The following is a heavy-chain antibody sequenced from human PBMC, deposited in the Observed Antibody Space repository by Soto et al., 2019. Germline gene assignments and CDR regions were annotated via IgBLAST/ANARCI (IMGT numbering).Heavy chain of an antibody. CDR3: TWNACVYHGMRV. V-gene: IGHV3-15*01. CDR1: GLVFSDAW. Sequence: IQVEESGGGLVKPGDSLRLSCVVSGLVFSDAWVSWVRQSPGKGLEWLGRIKNGGTTDYPVTVKGRFTISRDDSKNTLYLQMNTLKTEDTAQYYCTWNACVYHGMRVWGQGTTVTVSS. J-gene: IGHJ6*02. CDR2: IKNGGTT. D-gene: IGHD1-1*01.